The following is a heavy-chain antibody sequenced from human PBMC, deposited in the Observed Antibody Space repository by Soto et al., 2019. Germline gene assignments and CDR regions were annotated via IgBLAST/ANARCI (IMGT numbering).Heavy chain of an antibody. D-gene: IGHD3-10*01. CDR3: ARQGTSRGSDYAAFDL. V-gene: IGHV5-51*01. J-gene: IGHJ4*02. CDR1: GYTFIYFW. Sequence: HGESLKISCQASGYTFIYFWVAWVRQVPGKGLEWMGVIYPGASDIRYSPSFEGHVTISADKSTNTAYLQGSSLEAADTAIYYCARQGTSRGSDYAAFDLWGTGPLVTVSS. CDR2: IYPGASDI.